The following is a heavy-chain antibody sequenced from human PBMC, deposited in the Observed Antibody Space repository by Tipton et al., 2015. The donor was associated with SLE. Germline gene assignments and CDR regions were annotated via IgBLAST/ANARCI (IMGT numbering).Heavy chain of an antibody. CDR1: GFTFRSYS. CDR3: ARVVPLYSSGWPYFDY. D-gene: IGHD6-19*01. Sequence: LRLSCAGSGFTFRSYSMNWVRQAPGKGLEWIASVHYRADTYYNASLSSRVAISIDTSKNEFSLKLTSVTAADTAVYYCARVVPLYSSGWPYFDYWGQGTLVTVSS. CDR2: VHYRADT. J-gene: IGHJ4*02. V-gene: IGHV4-39*07.